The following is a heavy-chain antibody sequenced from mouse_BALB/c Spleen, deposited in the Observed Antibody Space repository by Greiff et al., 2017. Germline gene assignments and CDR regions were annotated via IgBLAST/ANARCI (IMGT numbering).Heavy chain of an antibody. CDR3: ARERGNFDV. CDR1: GFTFSSYA. J-gene: IGHJ1*01. Sequence: VLLVASGGGLVTPGGSLKLSCAASGFTFSSYATSWVSRSPEKRLEGVAEISSGGSYTYFPDTVTGRFSISRDNAKTTLYLEMSSLRSEDTTMSYCARERGNFDVWGAGGTGTVSA. CDR2: ISSGGSYT. V-gene: IGHV5-9-4*01.